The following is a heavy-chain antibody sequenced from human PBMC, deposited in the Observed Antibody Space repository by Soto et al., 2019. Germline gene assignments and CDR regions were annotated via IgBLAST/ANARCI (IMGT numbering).Heavy chain of an antibody. CDR1: GGSVNSDNYY. D-gene: IGHD1-26*01. CDR3: AREYSNSPEAFDS. CDR2: IYYTGRT. V-gene: IGHV4-61*01. J-gene: IGHJ4*02. Sequence: SETLSLTCTVSGGSVNSDNYYWSWIRQPPGKGLEWIGYIYYTGRTNYNPSLMSRVTISLDASRHQFSLKLSSVTAADTAVFYCAREYSNSPEAFDSWGQGTLVTVSS.